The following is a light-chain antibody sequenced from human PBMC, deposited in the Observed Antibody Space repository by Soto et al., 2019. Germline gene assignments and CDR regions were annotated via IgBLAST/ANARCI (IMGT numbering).Light chain of an antibody. CDR3: QQYGSPPWT. Sequence: EIELTQSPGTLYLSPGERATLSCRASQSVSSSYLAWYQQKPGQAPRLLIYGASSRATGIPDRFSGSGSGTDFTLTISRLEPEDFAVYYCQQYGSPPWTFGQGTKVEIK. V-gene: IGKV3-20*01. J-gene: IGKJ1*01. CDR2: GAS. CDR1: QSVSSSY.